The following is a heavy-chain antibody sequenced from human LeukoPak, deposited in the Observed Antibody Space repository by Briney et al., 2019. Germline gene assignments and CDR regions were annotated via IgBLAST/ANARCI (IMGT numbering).Heavy chain of an antibody. CDR1: GGTLSSYA. Sequence: SVKVSCKASGGTLSSYAISWVRQAPGQGLEWMGGIIPIFGTANYAQKFQGRVTITADESTSTTYMELSSLRSEDTAVYYCARRITIFGVAGRPNWFDPWGQGTLVTVSS. D-gene: IGHD3-3*01. J-gene: IGHJ5*02. CDR3: ARRITIFGVAGRPNWFDP. V-gene: IGHV1-69*13. CDR2: IIPIFGTA.